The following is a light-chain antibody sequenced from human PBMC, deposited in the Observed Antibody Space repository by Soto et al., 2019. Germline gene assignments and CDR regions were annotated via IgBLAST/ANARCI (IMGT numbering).Light chain of an antibody. CDR3: QVWDRYTRV. Sequence: SYELTQPPSVSVSPGQTASITCSGAKLGNKYVCGYQQKPGQSPILVIYKDYKRPSGIPERCSGSNSGNSATLTIRGTQAMDEADYYCQVWDRYTRVFGGGTKLTVL. CDR1: KLGNKY. J-gene: IGLJ3*02. V-gene: IGLV3-1*01. CDR2: KDY.